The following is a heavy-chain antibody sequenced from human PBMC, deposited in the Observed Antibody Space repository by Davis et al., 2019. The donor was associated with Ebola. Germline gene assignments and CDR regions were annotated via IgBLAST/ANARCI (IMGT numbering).Heavy chain of an antibody. CDR1: GYTFTSYA. CDR2: INAGNGNT. CDR3: AVCYEGYYYGSGSYYTPTALPLDY. Sequence: ASVKVSCKASGYTFTSYAMHWVRQAPGQRLEWMGWINAGNGNTKYSQKFQGRVTITRDTSASTAYMELSSLRSEDTAVYYCAVCYEGYYYGSGSYYTPTALPLDYWGQGTLVTVSS. V-gene: IGHV1-3*01. J-gene: IGHJ4*02. D-gene: IGHD3-10*01.